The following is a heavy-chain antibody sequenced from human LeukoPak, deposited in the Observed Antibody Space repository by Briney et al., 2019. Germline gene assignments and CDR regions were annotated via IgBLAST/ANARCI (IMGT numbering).Heavy chain of an antibody. J-gene: IGHJ4*02. V-gene: IGHV3-53*01. Sequence: GGSLRLFCAASGFTVSSNYMSWVRQDPGKGLEWVSVIYSGGTTYYADPVKGRFTISRDNSKNTLYLQMNSLRAEDTAVYYCARVRSGSYDDYRGQGTLVTVSS. CDR2: IYSGGTT. CDR1: GFTVSSNY. D-gene: IGHD1-26*01. CDR3: ARVRSGSYDDY.